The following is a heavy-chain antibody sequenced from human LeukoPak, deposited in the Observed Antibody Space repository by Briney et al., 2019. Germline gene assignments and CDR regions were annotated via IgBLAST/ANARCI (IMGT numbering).Heavy chain of an antibody. CDR3: AKGRQGSGSYPDY. Sequence: GGSLRLSCAASGFTFDDYAMHWVRQAPGKGLEWVSLISWDGGSTYYADSVKGRFTISRDNSKNSLYLQMNSLRAEDTALYYCAKGRQGSGSYPDYWGQGTPVTVSS. D-gene: IGHD3-10*01. CDR1: GFTFDDYA. V-gene: IGHV3-43D*03. J-gene: IGHJ4*02. CDR2: ISWDGGST.